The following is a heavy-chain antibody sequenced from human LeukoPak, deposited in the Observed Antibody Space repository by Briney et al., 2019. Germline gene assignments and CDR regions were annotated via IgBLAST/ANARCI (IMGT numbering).Heavy chain of an antibody. Sequence: PSETLSLTCAVYGGSFSGYYWSWIRQPPGKGLEWIGEINHSGSTNYNPSLKSRVTISVDTSKNQFSLKLSSVTAADTAVYYCARGRAGRIAVAGTRDNWFDPWGQGTLVTVSS. CDR1: GGSFSGYY. D-gene: IGHD6-19*01. J-gene: IGHJ5*02. CDR2: INHSGST. CDR3: ARGRAGRIAVAGTRDNWFDP. V-gene: IGHV4-34*01.